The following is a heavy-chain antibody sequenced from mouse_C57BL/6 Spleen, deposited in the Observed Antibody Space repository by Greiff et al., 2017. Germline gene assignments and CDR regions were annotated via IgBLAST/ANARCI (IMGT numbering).Heavy chain of an antibody. J-gene: IGHJ4*01. CDR1: GYTFTDYS. CDR3: ARTTMVTTGMDY. D-gene: IGHD2-2*01. V-gene: IGHV1-26*01. CDR2: INPNNGGT. Sequence: VQLQQSGPELVKPGASVKISCKASGYTFTDYSMNWVKQSHGKSLEWIGDINPNNGGTSYNQKFKGKATLTVDKSSSTAYMELRSLTSEDSAVYYCARTTMVTTGMDYWGQGTSVTVSS.